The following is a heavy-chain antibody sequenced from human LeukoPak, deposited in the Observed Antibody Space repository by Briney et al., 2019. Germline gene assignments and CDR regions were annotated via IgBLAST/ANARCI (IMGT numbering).Heavy chain of an antibody. CDR1: GGSISSSNYY. J-gene: IGHJ4*02. D-gene: IGHD1-26*01. CDR2: MYYSGST. V-gene: IGHV4-39*07. CDR3: ARRPVGATPLVSFDY. Sequence: SETLSLTCTVSGGSISSSNYYWGWIRQPPGKGLEWIGSMYYSGSTYYSPSLKSRVTISVDTSKNQFSLKLSSVTAADTAVYYCARRPVGATPLVSFDYWGQGTLVTVSS.